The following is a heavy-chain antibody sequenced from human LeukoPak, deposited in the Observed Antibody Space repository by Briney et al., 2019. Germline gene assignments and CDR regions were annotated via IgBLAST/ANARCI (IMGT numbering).Heavy chain of an antibody. CDR3: ARDPDYYDSSGYYYIDAFGI. Sequence: SVKVSCKASGGTFSSYAISWVRQAPGQGLEWMGRIIPILGIANYAQKFQGRVTITADKPTSTAYMELSSLRSEDTAVYYCARDPDYYDSSGYYYIDAFGIWGQGTMVTVSS. CDR1: GGTFSSYA. CDR2: IIPILGIA. J-gene: IGHJ3*02. D-gene: IGHD3-22*01. V-gene: IGHV1-69*04.